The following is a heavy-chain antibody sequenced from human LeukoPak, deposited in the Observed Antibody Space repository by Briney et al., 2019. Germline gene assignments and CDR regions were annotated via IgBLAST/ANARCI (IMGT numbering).Heavy chain of an antibody. Sequence: GGSLRLSCAASGFTFSSYAMHWVRQASGKGLEWVAGISYDESNKYYADSVKGRFTISRDNSKNTLYLQMNSLRAEDTAVYYCAKDPGRVGASPFDYWGQGTLVTVSS. CDR2: ISYDESNK. D-gene: IGHD1-26*01. J-gene: IGHJ4*02. CDR3: AKDPGRVGASPFDY. V-gene: IGHV3-30*18. CDR1: GFTFSSYA.